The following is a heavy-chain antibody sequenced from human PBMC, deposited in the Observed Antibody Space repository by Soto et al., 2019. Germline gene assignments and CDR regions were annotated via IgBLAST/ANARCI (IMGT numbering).Heavy chain of an antibody. V-gene: IGHV1-69*01. Sequence: QVQLVQSGAEVKKPGSSLKVSYKASGGTFISYAISWVRQAPGQVLEWMGGIIPIFGTATYAQKFQGRVTIYADESTRPADMELSSLRSEDTAVYYCARRIHSSAGSLRAFDIWGQGTMVTVSS. D-gene: IGHD6-19*01. CDR3: ARRIHSSAGSLRAFDI. CDR2: IIPIFGTA. J-gene: IGHJ3*02. CDR1: GGTFISYA.